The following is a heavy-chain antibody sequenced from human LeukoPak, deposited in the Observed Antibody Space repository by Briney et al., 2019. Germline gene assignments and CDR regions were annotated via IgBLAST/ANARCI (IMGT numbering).Heavy chain of an antibody. CDR3: ARDSLEGIAAAGTDYYYYMDV. J-gene: IGHJ6*03. Sequence: ASVKVSCKASGYTFTGYYTHWVRQAPGQGLEWMGWINPNSGGTNYAQKFQGRVTMTRDTSISTAYMELSRLRSDDTAVYYCARDSLEGIAAAGTDYYYYMDVWGKGTTVTVPS. V-gene: IGHV1-2*02. CDR2: INPNSGGT. D-gene: IGHD6-13*01. CDR1: GYTFTGYY.